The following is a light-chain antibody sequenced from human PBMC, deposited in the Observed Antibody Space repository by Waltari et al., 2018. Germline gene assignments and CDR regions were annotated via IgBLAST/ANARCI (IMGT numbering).Light chain of an antibody. CDR3: QAWDSSVV. J-gene: IGLJ2*01. Sequence: SYELTQPPSVSVSPGQTASITCSGDKLGDKYACWYQQKPGQSPVLVIYQDSKRPSGIPGRFSGPNSGNTATLTISGTQAMDEADYYCQAWDSSVVFGGGTKLTVL. V-gene: IGLV3-1*01. CDR2: QDS. CDR1: KLGDKY.